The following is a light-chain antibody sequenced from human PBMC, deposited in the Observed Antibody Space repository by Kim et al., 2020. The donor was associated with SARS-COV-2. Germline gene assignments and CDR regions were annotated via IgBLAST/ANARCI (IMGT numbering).Light chain of an antibody. CDR2: AAS. V-gene: IGKV1-39*01. J-gene: IGKJ1*01. CDR3: QQSNSAPRT. CDR1: QDITSY. Sequence: ASVGDRVTITCRASQDITSYLDWYQQKPGKAPHLLIYAASSLQCGVPSRFSGSGSGTDFTLTIGSLQPEDVATYYCQQSNSAPRTFGQGTKVDIK.